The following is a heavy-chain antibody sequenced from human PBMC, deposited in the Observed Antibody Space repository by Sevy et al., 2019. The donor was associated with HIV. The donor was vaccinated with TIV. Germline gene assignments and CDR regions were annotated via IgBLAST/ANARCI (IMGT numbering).Heavy chain of an antibody. V-gene: IGHV3-74*01. CDR1: GFTFSNYW. CDR3: ARQYYYGSGRIFYYGMDV. CDR2: IDSDDGST. D-gene: IGHD3-10*01. Sequence: GGSLRLSCAASGFTFSNYWMHWVRQDPGKGLVWVSRIDSDDGSTDYAVSVKGRFTISRDNAKSTLFLQMNSLRAEDTAVYYCARQYYYGSGRIFYYGMDVWGQGTTVTVSS. J-gene: IGHJ6*02.